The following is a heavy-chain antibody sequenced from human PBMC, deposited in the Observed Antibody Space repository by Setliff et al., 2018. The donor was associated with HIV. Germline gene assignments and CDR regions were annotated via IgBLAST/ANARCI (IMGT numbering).Heavy chain of an antibody. V-gene: IGHV4-59*11. CDR3: ARSYYYFWNGLPRSFDV. D-gene: IGHD3-3*01. Sequence: SETLSLTCTVSGGPLSNHYWSWLRQSPKNGLEWIGYVYYSGSTNYKPSFKSRVSISVDTSRNQFSLNLTSLTTADTAMYYCARSYYYFWNGLPRSFDVWGQGTMVTVSS. J-gene: IGHJ3*01. CDR1: GGPLSNHY. CDR2: VYYSGST.